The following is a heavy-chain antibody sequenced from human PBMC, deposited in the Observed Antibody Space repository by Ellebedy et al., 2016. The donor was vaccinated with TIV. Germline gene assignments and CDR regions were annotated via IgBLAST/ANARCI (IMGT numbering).Heavy chain of an antibody. J-gene: IGHJ4*02. CDR3: VRVGGDY. Sequence: SVKVSXXASGGTFSSYGFSWVRQAPGQGLEWMGGIIPIFGTTNYAQKFQGRVTLTADESTSTAFMELSSLRSEGTAVYYCVRVGGDYWGQGTLVTVSS. V-gene: IGHV1-69*13. CDR1: GGTFSSYG. CDR2: IIPIFGTT. D-gene: IGHD4-23*01.